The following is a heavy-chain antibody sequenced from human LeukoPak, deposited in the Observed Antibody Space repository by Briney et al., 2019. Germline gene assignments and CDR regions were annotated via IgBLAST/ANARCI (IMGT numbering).Heavy chain of an antibody. CDR2: INHSGST. CDR3: ARDGPFRSGTTSPIHY. Sequence: SETLSLTCAVYGGSFSGYYWSWIRQPPGKGLEWIGEINHSGSTNYNPSLKSRVTISVDTSKNQFSLKLSSVTPEDTAVYYCARDGPFRSGTTSPIHYWGQGTLVTVSS. CDR1: GGSFSGYY. J-gene: IGHJ4*02. D-gene: IGHD1-7*01. V-gene: IGHV4-34*01.